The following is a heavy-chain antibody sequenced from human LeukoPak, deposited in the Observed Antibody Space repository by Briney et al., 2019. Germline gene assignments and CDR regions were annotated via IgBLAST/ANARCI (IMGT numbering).Heavy chain of an antibody. Sequence: SQTLSLTCAISGDSVSSNSAAWTWIRQSPSRGLEWLGRTYYRSNWYNEYAVSVKSRITINPDTSKNQFSLQLNSVTPEDTAVYYCAREDYGGNSGTYFDYWGQGTLVTVSS. D-gene: IGHD4-23*01. J-gene: IGHJ4*02. CDR2: TYYRSNWYN. V-gene: IGHV6-1*01. CDR3: AREDYGGNSGTYFDY. CDR1: GDSVSSNSAA.